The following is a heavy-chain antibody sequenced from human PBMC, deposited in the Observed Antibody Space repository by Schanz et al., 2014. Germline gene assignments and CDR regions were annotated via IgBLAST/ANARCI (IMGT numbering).Heavy chain of an antibody. Sequence: EVQLVESGGGLVQPGGSLRLSCAASGFSVGNKYMNWVRQAPGKGLEWVSFIYIGGNTYYADSVKGRFTISRDNSKNTVYIQMKGLRAEDTAVYYCARGGPAYYFDDWGQGTLVTVSS. CDR3: ARGGPAYYFDD. CDR2: IYIGGNT. J-gene: IGHJ4*02. CDR1: GFSVGNKY. V-gene: IGHV3-66*01.